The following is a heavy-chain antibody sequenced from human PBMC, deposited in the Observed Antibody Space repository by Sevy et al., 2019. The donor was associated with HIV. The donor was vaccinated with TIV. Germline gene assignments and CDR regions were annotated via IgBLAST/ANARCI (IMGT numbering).Heavy chain of an antibody. V-gene: IGHV3-23*01. D-gene: IGHD6-13*01. CDR2: ISGSGGST. CDR3: EAIATAGRDY. CDR1: GFIFSSYV. J-gene: IGHJ4*02. Sequence: GGSLRLSCAASGFIFSSYVMSWVRQAPGKGLEWVSTISGSGGSTYYADSVMGRFTISRDNSKNTLDLQMNSLRAEDTAVYYCEAIATAGRDYWGQGTLVTVSS.